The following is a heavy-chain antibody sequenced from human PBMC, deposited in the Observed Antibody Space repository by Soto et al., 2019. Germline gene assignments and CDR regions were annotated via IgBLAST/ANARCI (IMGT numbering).Heavy chain of an antibody. CDR2: IIPIFGTA. J-gene: IGHJ6*02. V-gene: IGHV1-69*13. Sequence: ASVKVSCKASGGTFSSYAISWVRQAPGQGLEWMGGIIPIFGTANYAQKFHGRVTITADESTSTAYMELSSLRSEDTAVYYCARDGGIAARPKVPYYYYGMDVWGQGTTVTVSS. CDR1: GGTFSSYA. D-gene: IGHD6-6*01. CDR3: ARDGGIAARPKVPYYYYGMDV.